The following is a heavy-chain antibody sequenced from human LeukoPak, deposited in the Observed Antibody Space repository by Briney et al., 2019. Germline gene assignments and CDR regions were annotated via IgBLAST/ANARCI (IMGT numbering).Heavy chain of an antibody. J-gene: IGHJ4*02. CDR3: ATNGDYYDFWSGHE. CDR2: INPSGGST. V-gene: IGHV1-46*01. Sequence: ASVKVSCKASGYTFTSYYMHWVRQAPGQGLEWMGIINPSGGSTSYAQKFQGRVTMTRDTSISTAYMELSRLRSDDTAVYYCATNGDYYDFWSGHEWGQGTLVTVSS. CDR1: GYTFTSYY. D-gene: IGHD3-3*01.